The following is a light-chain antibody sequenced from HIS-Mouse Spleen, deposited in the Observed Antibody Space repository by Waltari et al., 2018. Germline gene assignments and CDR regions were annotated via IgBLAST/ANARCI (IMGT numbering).Light chain of an antibody. CDR1: SSNIGSNY. Sequence: QSVLTQPPLASGTPGQRVTISCSGSSSNIGSNYVYWYQQLPGTAPKLLIYRNNQRPAGVPARFSGCKSGTSASLAISGLRSEDEADYYCAAWDDSLSGPWVFGGGTKLTVL. CDR2: RNN. J-gene: IGLJ3*02. CDR3: AAWDDSLSGPWV. V-gene: IGLV1-47*01.